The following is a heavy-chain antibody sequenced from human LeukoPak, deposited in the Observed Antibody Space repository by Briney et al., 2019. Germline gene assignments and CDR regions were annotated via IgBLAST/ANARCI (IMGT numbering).Heavy chain of an antibody. CDR1: GFTFGSYW. J-gene: IGHJ4*02. V-gene: IGHV3-7*01. CDR2: IKQDGSEK. Sequence: GGSLRLSCAASGFTFGSYWMSWVRQAPGKGLEWVANIKQDGSEKYYVDSVKGRFTISRDNAKNSLYLQMNSLRAEDTAVYYCANADRRIDFWGQGTQVTVSS. CDR3: ANADRRIDF. D-gene: IGHD2-2*01.